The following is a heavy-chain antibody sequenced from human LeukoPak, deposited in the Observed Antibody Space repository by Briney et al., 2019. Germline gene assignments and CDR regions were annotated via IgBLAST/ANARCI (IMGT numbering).Heavy chain of an antibody. CDR2: INSDGSST. CDR1: GFTFSSYW. D-gene: IGHD3-16*01. Sequence: GGSLRLSCAASGFTFSSYWMHWVRQGPGKGLEWVSRINSDGSSTTYADSVKGRFTISRDNAKNTLYMQMNSLRAEDTAVYYCARAGAYRFDYWGQGTLVTVSS. J-gene: IGHJ4*02. CDR3: ARAGAYRFDY. V-gene: IGHV3-74*01.